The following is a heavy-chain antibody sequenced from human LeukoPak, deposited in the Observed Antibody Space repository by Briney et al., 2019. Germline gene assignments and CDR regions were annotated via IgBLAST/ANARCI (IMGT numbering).Heavy chain of an antibody. D-gene: IGHD1-14*01. CDR1: GYTFTSYD. CDR3: ARVSDGSDYYYYMDV. J-gene: IGHJ6*03. CDR2: INPNSGSK. V-gene: IGHV1-8*01. Sequence: GASLTVSCKASGYTFTSYDITWVRQSAGQGLGWMGWINPNSGSKGFAPKFRGRVTMTTDTSINTAYMELSSLTSGDTAVYFCARVSDGSDYYYYMDVWGEGTTVTVSS.